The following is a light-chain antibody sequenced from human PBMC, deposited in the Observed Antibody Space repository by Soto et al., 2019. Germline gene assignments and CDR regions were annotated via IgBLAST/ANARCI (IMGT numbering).Light chain of an antibody. J-gene: IGKJ1*01. CDR3: QQYVTSPWA. CDR1: QRVSSSF. CDR2: GAS. Sequence: EIVLTQSPGTLSLSPGERATLSCRASQRVSSSFLAWYQQKPGQAPRLLIYGASNRATGIPDRFSGSGSGTEFTLTIIRLEPEDFAVYYCQQYVTSPWAFGQGTKVAIE. V-gene: IGKV3-20*01.